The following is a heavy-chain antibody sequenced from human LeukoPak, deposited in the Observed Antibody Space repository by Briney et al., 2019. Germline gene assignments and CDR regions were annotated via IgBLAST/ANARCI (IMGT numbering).Heavy chain of an antibody. CDR1: GFTFSSYA. CDR3: ASSVVPYNWNYDYYYYGMDV. V-gene: IGHV3-30-3*01. CDR2: ISYDGSNK. J-gene: IGHJ6*02. Sequence: RAGGSLRLSCAASGFTFSSYAMHWVRQAPGKGLEWVAVISYDGSNKYYADSVKGRFTISRDNSKNTLYLQMNSLRAEDTAVYYCASSVVPYNWNYDYYYYGMDVWGQGTTVTVSS. D-gene: IGHD1-7*01.